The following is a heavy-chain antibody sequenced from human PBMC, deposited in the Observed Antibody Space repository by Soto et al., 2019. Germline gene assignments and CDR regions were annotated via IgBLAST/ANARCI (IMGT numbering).Heavy chain of an antibody. CDR3: ARDRHGGNFDF. J-gene: IGHJ4*02. Sequence: PSETLSLTCAVSGGSISSGASSWNWIRQAPGKGLEWIGYIYHFGSTHYNPSLKSRVVMSVDNSKNQFSLKLSSVTAADTAVYYCARDRHGGNFDFWGQGALVTVS. V-gene: IGHV4-30-2*01. CDR2: IYHFGST. CDR1: GGSISSGASS. D-gene: IGHD2-15*01.